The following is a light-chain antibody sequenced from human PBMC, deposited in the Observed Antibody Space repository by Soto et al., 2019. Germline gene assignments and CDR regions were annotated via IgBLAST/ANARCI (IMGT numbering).Light chain of an antibody. J-gene: IGKJ1*01. CDR3: QQYDTYPWT. CDR1: QNIINW. CDR2: KAS. V-gene: IGKV1-5*03. Sequence: DIPMTQSPSTLSASVGDRVTITCRANQNIINWLTWYQQKPGKAPKLLIYKASTLQSGVPSRFSGSGSATEFTLTISSLQPDDFATYFCQQYDTYPWTFGQGTKV.